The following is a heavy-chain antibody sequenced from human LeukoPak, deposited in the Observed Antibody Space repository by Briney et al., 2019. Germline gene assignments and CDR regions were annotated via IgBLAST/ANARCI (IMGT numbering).Heavy chain of an antibody. J-gene: IGHJ5*02. CDR1: GGSISSGDYY. V-gene: IGHV4-30-4*01. CDR2: IYYSGST. Sequence: PSQTLSLTCTVSGGSISSGDYYWSWLRQPPGKGLEWIGYIYYSGSTYYNPSLKSRVTISVDTSKNQFSLKLSSVTAADTAVYYCARVILDYYDSSGYWFDPWGQGTLVTVSS. CDR3: ARVILDYYDSSGYWFDP. D-gene: IGHD3-22*01.